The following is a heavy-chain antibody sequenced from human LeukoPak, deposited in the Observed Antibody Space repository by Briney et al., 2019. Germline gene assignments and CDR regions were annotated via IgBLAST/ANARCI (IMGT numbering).Heavy chain of an antibody. CDR1: GYTFTSYS. CDR2: IDANTGNP. CDR3: AKDTWDY. V-gene: IGHV7-4-1*02. Sequence: ASVKVSCKASGYTFTSYSMNWVRQAPGQGLEGMGWIDANTGNPTYVQGFTGRFVFSLDTSVSTAYLQISSLKAEDTAVYYCAKDTWDYWGQGTLVTVSS. J-gene: IGHJ4*02.